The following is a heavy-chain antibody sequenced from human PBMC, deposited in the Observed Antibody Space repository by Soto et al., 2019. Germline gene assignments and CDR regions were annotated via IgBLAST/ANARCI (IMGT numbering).Heavy chain of an antibody. CDR1: GGTFSSYS. J-gene: IGHJ3*02. D-gene: IGHD3-22*01. CDR2: IIPIFGTA. V-gene: IGHV1-69*13. CDR3: ARVPINYYDSSGYYSLGAFDI. Sequence: SVKVSCKASGGTFSSYSISWVRHAPGQGLEWMGGIIPIFGTANYAQKFQGRVTITADESTSTAYMELSSLRSEDTAVYYCARVPINYYDSSGYYSLGAFDIWGQGTMVTVSS.